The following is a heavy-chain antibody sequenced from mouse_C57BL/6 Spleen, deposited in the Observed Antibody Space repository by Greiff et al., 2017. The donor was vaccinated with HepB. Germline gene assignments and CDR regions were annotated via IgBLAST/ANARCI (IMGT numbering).Heavy chain of an antibody. D-gene: IGHD1-3*01. CDR1: GYTFTSYW. V-gene: IGHV1-69*01. J-gene: IGHJ4*01. Sequence: QVQLQQSGAELVMPGASVKLSCKASGYTFTSYWMHWVKQRPGQGLEWIGEIDPSDSYTNYNQKFKGKSTLTVDKSSSTAYMQLSSLTSEDSAVYYCARLYSPYAMDYWGQGTSVTVSS. CDR2: IDPSDSYT. CDR3: ARLYSPYAMDY.